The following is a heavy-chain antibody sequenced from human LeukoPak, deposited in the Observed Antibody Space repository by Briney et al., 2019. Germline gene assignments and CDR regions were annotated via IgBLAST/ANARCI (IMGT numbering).Heavy chain of an antibody. CDR2: INQDGSDK. CDR1: EFPFSTYW. D-gene: IGHD3-3*02. V-gene: IGHV3-7*01. J-gene: IGHJ3*02. CDR3: ASDPFTISAYDAFNI. Sequence: GSLRLSCVASEFPFSTYWMSWVRQAPGKGLEWVANINQDGSDKYYVDSVKGRLNISRDNAKKSLYLQMNSLRVEDTAVYYCASDPFTISAYDAFNIWGQGTVVTVSS.